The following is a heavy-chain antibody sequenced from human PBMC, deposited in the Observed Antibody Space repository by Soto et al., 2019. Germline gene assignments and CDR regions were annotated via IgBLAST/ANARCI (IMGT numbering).Heavy chain of an antibody. CDR3: ARDYASPAASDWFDP. D-gene: IGHD6-13*01. CDR1: GGSISSYY. J-gene: IGHJ5*02. CDR2: IYTSGST. Sequence: SETLSLTCTVSGGSISSYYWSWIRQPAGKGLEWIGRIYTSGSTNYNPSLKSRVTMSVDTSKNQFSLKLSSVTAADTAVYYCARDYASPAASDWFDPWGQGTLVTVPQ. V-gene: IGHV4-4*07.